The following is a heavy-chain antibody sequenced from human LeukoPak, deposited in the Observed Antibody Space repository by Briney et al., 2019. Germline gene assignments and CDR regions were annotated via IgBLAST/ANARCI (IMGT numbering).Heavy chain of an antibody. D-gene: IGHD3-22*01. CDR1: GYSFTSYW. J-gene: IGHJ4*02. V-gene: IGHV5-51*01. CDR2: IYPGDSDTRYSDT. Sequence: GESLKICCQGSGYSFTSYWIGWVRQMPGKGLEWMGIIYPGDSDTRYSDTRYSPSFQGQVTISADKSNSTADLQWSSLKASDTAMYYCARRPYFDSSGYYDYWGQGTLVTVSS. CDR3: ARRPYFDSSGYYDY.